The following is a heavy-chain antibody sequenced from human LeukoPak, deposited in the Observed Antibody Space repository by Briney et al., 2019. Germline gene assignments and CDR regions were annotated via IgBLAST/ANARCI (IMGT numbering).Heavy chain of an antibody. CDR1: EFTVNNNY. CDR3: AGGLRSGLIDY. J-gene: IGHJ4*02. D-gene: IGHD4-17*01. CDR2: IYSAGST. V-gene: IGHV3-53*01. Sequence: PGGSLRLSCAASEFTVNNNYMSRVRQAPGKGLEWVSTIYSAGSTNYADSVKGRFTISRDNSKNTMYLQMNSLRAEDTAVYYCAGGLRSGLIDYWGQGTLVTVSS.